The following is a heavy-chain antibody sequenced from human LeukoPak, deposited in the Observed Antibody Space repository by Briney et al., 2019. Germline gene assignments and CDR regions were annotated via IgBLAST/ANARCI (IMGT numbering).Heavy chain of an antibody. CDR1: GGSISSGDYY. CDR2: IYYSGST. Sequence: SQTLSLTCTVSGGSISSGDYYWSWIRQPPGKGLEWIGYIYYSGSTYYNPSLKSRVTISVDRSKNQFSLKLSSVTAADTAVYYCARDGTYSSSSVDYWGQGTLVTVSS. CDR3: ARDGTYSSSSVDY. D-gene: IGHD6-6*01. V-gene: IGHV4-30-4*01. J-gene: IGHJ4*02.